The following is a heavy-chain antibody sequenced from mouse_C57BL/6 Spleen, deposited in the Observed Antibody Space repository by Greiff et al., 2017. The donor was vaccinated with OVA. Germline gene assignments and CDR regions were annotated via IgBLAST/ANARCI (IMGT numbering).Heavy chain of an antibody. J-gene: IGHJ2*01. Sequence: QVQLQQPGTELVKPGASVKLSCKASGYTFTSYWMHWVKQRPGQGLEWIGNINPSNGGTNYNEKFKSKATLTVDKSSSTAYMQLSSLTSEDAAVYYCARSGFTTVVATDYWGQGTTLTVSS. CDR3: ARSGFTTVVATDY. CDR1: GYTFTSYW. V-gene: IGHV1-53*01. D-gene: IGHD1-1*01. CDR2: INPSNGGT.